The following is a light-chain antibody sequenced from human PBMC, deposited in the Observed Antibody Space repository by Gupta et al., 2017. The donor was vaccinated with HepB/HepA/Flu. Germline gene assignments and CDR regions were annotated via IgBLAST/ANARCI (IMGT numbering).Light chain of an antibody. V-gene: IGLV2-14*03. Sequence: QSALTQPASVSGSPGQSITIPCTGTSSDVGGYNSVSWYQQYSGKAPKLLIYDVNVRPSGISTRFSGSKSGNSASLTISGLQTEDEADYCCSSFTSTTTTLVVFGGGTKLTVL. CDR2: DVN. J-gene: IGLJ2*01. CDR3: SSFTSTTTTLVV. CDR1: SSDVGGYNS.